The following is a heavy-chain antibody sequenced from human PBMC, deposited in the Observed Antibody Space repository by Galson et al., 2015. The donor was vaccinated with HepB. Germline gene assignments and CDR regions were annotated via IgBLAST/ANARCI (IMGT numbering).Heavy chain of an antibody. Sequence: PALVKPTQTLTLTCTFSGFSLSTSGVGVGWIRQPPGKALEWLALIYWDDDKRYSPSLKSRLTITKDTSKNQVVLTMTNMDPVDTATYYCAHRPPYRFGELSRARAIRDFNWFDPWGQGTLVTVSS. CDR2: IYWDDDK. D-gene: IGHD3-10*01. J-gene: IGHJ5*02. CDR1: GFSLSTSGVG. V-gene: IGHV2-5*02. CDR3: AHRPPYRFGELSRARAIRDFNWFDP.